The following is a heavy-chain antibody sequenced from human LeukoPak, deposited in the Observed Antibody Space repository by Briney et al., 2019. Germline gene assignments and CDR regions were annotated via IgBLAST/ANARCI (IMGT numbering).Heavy chain of an antibody. CDR3: ASKRIYGDGYFQH. Sequence: PSETLSLTCTVSGGSISSYYWSWIRQPPGKGLEWIGYIYYSRSTNYNPSLKSRVTISVDTSKNQFSLKLSSVTAADTAVYYCASKRIYGDGYFQHWGQGTLVTVSS. CDR2: IYYSRST. D-gene: IGHD4-17*01. CDR1: GGSISSYY. J-gene: IGHJ1*01. V-gene: IGHV4-59*01.